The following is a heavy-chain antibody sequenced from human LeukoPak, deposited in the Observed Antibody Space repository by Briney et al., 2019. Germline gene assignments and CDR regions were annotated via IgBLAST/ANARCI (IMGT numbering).Heavy chain of an antibody. CDR1: GFTFSSYW. CDR2: LNSDGSST. D-gene: IGHD1-26*01. Sequence: PGGSLRLSCAASGFTFSSYWMHWVRQAPGKGLVWVSRLNSDGSSTNYADSVKGRFTISRDNAKNTLYLQMNSLRAEDTAVYYCARDEVVGARGGWFDPWGQGTLVTVSS. J-gene: IGHJ5*02. CDR3: ARDEVVGARGGWFDP. V-gene: IGHV3-74*01.